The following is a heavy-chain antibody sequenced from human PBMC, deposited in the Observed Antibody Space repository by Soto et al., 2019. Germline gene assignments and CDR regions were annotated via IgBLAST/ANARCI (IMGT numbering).Heavy chain of an antibody. D-gene: IGHD5-18*01. CDR2: ISSSGSTI. J-gene: IGHJ5*02. V-gene: IGHV3-48*03. Sequence: PGGSLRLSCAASGFTFSSYEMNWVRQAPGKGLEWVSYISSSGSTIYYADSVKGRFTVSRDNAKNSLYLQMNSLRAEDTAVYYCAGDRGYSYGLYNWFDPWGQGTLVTVPQ. CDR1: GFTFSSYE. CDR3: AGDRGYSYGLYNWFDP.